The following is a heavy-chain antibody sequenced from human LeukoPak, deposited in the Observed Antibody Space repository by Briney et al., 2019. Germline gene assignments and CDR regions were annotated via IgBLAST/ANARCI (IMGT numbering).Heavy chain of an antibody. CDR1: GDSVSSNSAA. CDR3: ARASFIAAAGNEWCTGFDP. Sequence: SQALSLTCAISGDSVSSNSAAWNWIRQSPSRGLEWLGRTYYRSKWYNDYAVSVKSRITINPDTSKNQFSLQLNSVTPEDTAVYYCARASFIAAAGNEWCTGFDPWGQGTLVTVSS. D-gene: IGHD6-13*01. V-gene: IGHV6-1*01. J-gene: IGHJ5*02. CDR2: TYYRSKWYN.